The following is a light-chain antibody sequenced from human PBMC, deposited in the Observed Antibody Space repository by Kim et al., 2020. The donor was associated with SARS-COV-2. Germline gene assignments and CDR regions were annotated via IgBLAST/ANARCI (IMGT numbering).Light chain of an antibody. CDR1: QNIRSH. CDR3: LQYNNWPPWT. V-gene: IGKV3-15*01. CDR2: GAS. J-gene: IGKJ1*01. Sequence: PEERATLSCRSSQNIRSHLAWYQQIPGQPPRLLIHGASNRATGSPARFSGSGAGTEFTLTINSLQSDDFAIYYCLQYNNWPPWTFGQGTKVDIK.